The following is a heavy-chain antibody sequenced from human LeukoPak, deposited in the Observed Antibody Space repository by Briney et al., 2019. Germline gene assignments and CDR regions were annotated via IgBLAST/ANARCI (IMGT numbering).Heavy chain of an antibody. D-gene: IGHD4-23*01. J-gene: IGHJ4*02. CDR2: ISYDGSNK. Sequence: PGRSLRLSCAASGFTFSSYAMHWVRQAPGKGLEWVAVISYDGSNKYYADSVKGRFTISRDNSKNTLYLQMNGLRAEDTAVYYCASNVIGNSGVGVDYWGQGTLVTVSS. CDR3: ASNVIGNSGVGVDY. V-gene: IGHV3-30-3*01. CDR1: GFTFSSYA.